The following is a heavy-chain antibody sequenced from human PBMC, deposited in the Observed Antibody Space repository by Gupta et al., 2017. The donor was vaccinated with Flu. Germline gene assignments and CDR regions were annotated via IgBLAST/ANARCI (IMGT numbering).Heavy chain of an antibody. J-gene: IGHJ5*02. Sequence: WVRQAPGKGLEWVANIKQDGSEKYYVDSVKGRFTISRDNAKNSLYLQMNSLRAEDTAVYYCARAWSVVPAAPSLHNWFDPWGQGTLVTVSS. V-gene: IGHV3-7*01. D-gene: IGHD2-2*01. CDR2: IKQDGSEK. CDR3: ARAWSVVPAAPSLHNWFDP.